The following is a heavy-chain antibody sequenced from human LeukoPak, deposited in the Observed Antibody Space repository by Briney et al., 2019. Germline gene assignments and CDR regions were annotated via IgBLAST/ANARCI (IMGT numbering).Heavy chain of an antibody. CDR3: ARDGPGGGVVIIPYYFDY. Sequence: GRSLRLSCAASGFTFSSYGMHWVRQAPGKGLEWVAVISYDGSNKYYADSVKGRFTISRDNSKNTLYLQMNSLRAEDTAVYYCARDGPGGGVVIIPYYFDYWGQGTLVTVSS. V-gene: IGHV3-30*03. J-gene: IGHJ4*02. CDR1: GFTFSSYG. D-gene: IGHD3-3*01. CDR2: ISYDGSNK.